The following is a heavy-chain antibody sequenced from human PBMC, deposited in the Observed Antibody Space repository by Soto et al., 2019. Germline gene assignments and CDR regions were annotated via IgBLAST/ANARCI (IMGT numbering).Heavy chain of an antibody. D-gene: IGHD6-19*01. V-gene: IGHV3-23*01. J-gene: IGHJ4*02. CDR2: ISGSGGST. Sequence: GGSLRLSCAASGFTARSYAMSWVRQAPGKGLEWVSAISGSGGSTYYADSVKGRFTISRDNSKNTLYLQMNSLRAEDTAVYYCARTIRAGPFDYWGQGTLVTVSS. CDR3: ARTIRAGPFDY. CDR1: GFTARSYA.